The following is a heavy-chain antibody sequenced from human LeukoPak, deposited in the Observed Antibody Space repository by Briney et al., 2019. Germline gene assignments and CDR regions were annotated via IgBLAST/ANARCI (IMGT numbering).Heavy chain of an antibody. CDR3: ARDLYYDSSGYDPFDI. CDR2: IYTSGST. J-gene: IGHJ3*02. V-gene: IGHV4-4*07. CDR1: GGSISSYY. D-gene: IGHD3-22*01. Sequence: KPSETLSLTCTVSGGSISSYYWSWIRQPAGKGLEWIGRIYTSGSTNYNPSLKSRVTMSVDTSKNQFSLKLTSVTAADTAVYYCARDLYYDSSGYDPFDIWGQGTMVTVSS.